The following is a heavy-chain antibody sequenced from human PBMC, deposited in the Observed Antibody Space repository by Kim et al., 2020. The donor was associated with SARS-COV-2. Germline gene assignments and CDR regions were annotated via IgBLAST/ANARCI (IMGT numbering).Heavy chain of an antibody. CDR3: TTEDSSGYYVYFES. V-gene: IGHV3-15*01. Sequence: AATVQGRFTLSRDDSKNTLYLQMTSLKTEDTALYYCTTEDSSGYYVYFESWGQGNLVTVSS. J-gene: IGHJ4*02. D-gene: IGHD3-22*01.